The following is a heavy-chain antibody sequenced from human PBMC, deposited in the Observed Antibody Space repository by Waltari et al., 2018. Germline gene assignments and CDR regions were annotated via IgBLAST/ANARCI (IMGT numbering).Heavy chain of an antibody. Sequence: QVQLHQWGAGLLKPSETLSLPCPVSGEPFSGHFWSWIRQSPGKGLEWVGAILYSGSTNYNPSLKSRLSLSVDTTKKQFSLRLTSVTAADTGVYFCARYGEVPPNYFFDYWGQGTLVTVSS. J-gene: IGHJ4*01. V-gene: IGHV4-34*12. CDR2: ILYSGST. D-gene: IGHD2-21*01. CDR1: GEPFSGHF. CDR3: ARYGEVPPNYFFDY.